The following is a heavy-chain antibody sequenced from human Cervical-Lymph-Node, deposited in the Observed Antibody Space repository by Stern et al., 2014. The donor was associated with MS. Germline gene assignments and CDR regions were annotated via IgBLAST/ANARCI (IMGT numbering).Heavy chain of an antibody. J-gene: IGHJ6*02. V-gene: IGHV1-46*03. D-gene: IGHD6-6*01. CDR3: ARDGSEYSSSSMGSYYYYGMDV. Sequence: QVQLVQSGAEVKKPGASVKVSCKASGYTFTSYYMHWVRQAPGQGLEWMGIINPSGVSTSYAQKFQGRVTMTRDTSTSTVYMELSSLRSEDTAVYYCARDGSEYSSSSMGSYYYYGMDVWGQGTTVTVSS. CDR1: GYTFTSYY. CDR2: INPSGVST.